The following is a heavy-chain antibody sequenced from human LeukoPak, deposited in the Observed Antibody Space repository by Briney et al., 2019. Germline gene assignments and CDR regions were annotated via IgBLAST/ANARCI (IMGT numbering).Heavy chain of an antibody. V-gene: IGHV4-34*01. D-gene: IGHD3-3*01. CDR1: GGSFSGYY. J-gene: IGHJ4*02. Sequence: TSETLSITCAVYGGSFSGYYWSWIRQPPGKGLEWIGEINHSGSTNYNPSLKSRVTISVDTSKNQFSLKLSSVTAADTAVYYCARSVGFGIFGVVNFDYWGQGTLVTVSS. CDR3: ARSVGFGIFGVVNFDY. CDR2: INHSGST.